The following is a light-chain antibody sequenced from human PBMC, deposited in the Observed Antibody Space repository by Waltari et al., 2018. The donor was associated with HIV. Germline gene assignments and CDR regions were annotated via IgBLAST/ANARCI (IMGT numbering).Light chain of an antibody. CDR1: ALSKQY. Sequence: SYDLTQSSSVSVSPGQTARIPCSGDALSKQYVYWYQKKSGQAPILVIYKDTERPSGIPGRFSGSSSGTLVTLTINGVQVEDEADYYCQSADSSGGFWVFGGGTTLTVL. J-gene: IGLJ3*02. CDR2: KDT. CDR3: QSADSSGGFWV. V-gene: IGLV3-25*03.